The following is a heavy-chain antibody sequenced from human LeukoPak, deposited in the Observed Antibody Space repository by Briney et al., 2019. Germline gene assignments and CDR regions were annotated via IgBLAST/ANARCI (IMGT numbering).Heavy chain of an antibody. CDR2: NNGDGSTT. CDR1: GFSLSGYW. CDR3: ARRNAMDV. V-gene: IGHV3-74*01. Sequence: GGSLRLSCVASGFSLSGYWMYWVRQAPGKGLMYISRNNGDGSTTNYADVVKGRFTMSRDNVKNTLYLQMNSLRVEDTAVYYCARRNAMDVWGQGTTVIVFS. J-gene: IGHJ6*02.